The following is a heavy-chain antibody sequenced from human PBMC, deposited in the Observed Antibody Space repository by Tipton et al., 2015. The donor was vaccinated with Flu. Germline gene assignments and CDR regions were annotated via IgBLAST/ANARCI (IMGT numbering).Heavy chain of an antibody. CDR1: GGSISSGSYY. CDR3: ASSIVGATTPPLAFDY. CDR2: IYTSGST. V-gene: IGHV4-61*02. J-gene: IGHJ4*02. Sequence: TLSLTCTVSGGSISSGSYYWSWIRQPAGKGLEWIGRIYTSGSTNYNPSLKSRVTISVDTSKNQFSLKLSSVTAAGTAVYYCASSIVGATTPPLAFDYWGQGTLVTVSS. D-gene: IGHD1-26*01.